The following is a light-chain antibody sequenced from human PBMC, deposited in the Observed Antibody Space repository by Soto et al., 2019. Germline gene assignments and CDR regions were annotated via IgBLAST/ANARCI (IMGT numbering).Light chain of an antibody. J-gene: IGKJ2*01. CDR2: GAS. V-gene: IGKV1-39*01. CDR3: QQSYNTPRQTYT. Sequence: DIQMTQSPSSLSAFVGDRVTITCRASQSISNYLNWYQQKPGKAPKLLIYGASSLQSGVPSRFSGSGSGTDFTLTISSLQPEDFATYYCQQSYNTPRQTYTFGQGTKLEIK. CDR1: QSISNY.